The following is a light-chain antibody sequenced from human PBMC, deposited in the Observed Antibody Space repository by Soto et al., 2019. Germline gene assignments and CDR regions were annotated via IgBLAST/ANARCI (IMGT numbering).Light chain of an antibody. Sequence: ALQLTQSPSSLSASVGDRVTITCRASQGISSALAWYQQKPGKDPKLLIYDASSLESGVPSRFSGSGSGTDFTLPISRLQPEDFATYYCQQFNNYSTFGQGTRLEIK. V-gene: IGKV1D-13*01. J-gene: IGKJ5*01. CDR1: QGISSA. CDR2: DAS. CDR3: QQFNNYST.